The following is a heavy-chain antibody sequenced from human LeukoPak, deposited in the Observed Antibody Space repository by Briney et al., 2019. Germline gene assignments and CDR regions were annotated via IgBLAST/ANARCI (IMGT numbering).Heavy chain of an antibody. CDR1: GGSISSGGYY. J-gene: IGHJ3*01. D-gene: IGHD4-17*01. CDR3: AKVYRDNGDYFAFNV. V-gene: IGHV3-23*01. CDR2: ISGSGGST. Sequence: LSLTCTVSGGSISSGGYYWSWVRQAPGKGLEWVSAISGSGGSTYYADSVKGRFTISRDNSRNTLYLQMSSLRAEDTAVYYCAKVYRDNGDYFAFNVWGQGSMVTVSS.